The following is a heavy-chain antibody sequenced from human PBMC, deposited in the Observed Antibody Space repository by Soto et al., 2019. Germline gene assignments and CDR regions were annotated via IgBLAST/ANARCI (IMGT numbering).Heavy chain of an antibody. V-gene: IGHV3-23*01. CDR3: AKGRLYSSSSPYFDY. D-gene: IGHD6-6*01. CDR1: GFTFSSYA. J-gene: IGHJ4*02. CDR2: ISGSGGST. Sequence: PGGSLRLSCAASGFTFSSYAMSWVRQAPGKGLEWVSAISGSGGSTYYADSVKGRFTISRDNSKNTLYLQMNSLRAEDTAVYYCAKGRLYSSSSPYFDYWGQGTLVTVSS.